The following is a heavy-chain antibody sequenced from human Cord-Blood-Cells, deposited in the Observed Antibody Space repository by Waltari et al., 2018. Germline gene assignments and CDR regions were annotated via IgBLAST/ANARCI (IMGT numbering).Heavy chain of an antibody. D-gene: IGHD3-16*01. Sequence: EVQLVESGGGLVQPGGSLRLPCAASGFTFSSYSMNWVRQAPGRGLEWVSYIMSISSTIYYADSVKGRFTISRENAKNSLYLEMNSLRYEDTAVYYCARVTRMHFDYWGQGTLVTVSS. CDR2: IMSISSTI. CDR3: ARVTRMHFDY. V-gene: IGHV3-48*02. CDR1: GFTFSSYS. J-gene: IGHJ4*02.